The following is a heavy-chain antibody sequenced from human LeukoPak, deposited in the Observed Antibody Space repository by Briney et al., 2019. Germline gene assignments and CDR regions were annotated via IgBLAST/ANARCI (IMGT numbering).Heavy chain of an antibody. J-gene: IGHJ4*02. CDR2: IIPIFGTA. D-gene: IGHD3-10*01. V-gene: IGHV1-69*13. Sequence: ASVKVSCKASGGTFSSYAISWVRQAPGQGLEWMGGIIPIFGTANYAQKFQGRVTITADESTSTAYMELSSLRSEDTAVYYCAREIGFGELFPGYWGQGTLVTVSS. CDR3: AREIGFGELFPGY. CDR1: GGTFSSYA.